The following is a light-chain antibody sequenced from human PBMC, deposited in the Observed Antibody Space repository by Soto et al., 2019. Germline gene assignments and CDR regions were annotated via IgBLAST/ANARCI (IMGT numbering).Light chain of an antibody. CDR2: KAS. CDR3: QQYNRYSWT. J-gene: IGKJ1*01. V-gene: IGKV1-5*03. Sequence: DIQMTQSPSTLSASVGDTVTITCRASQSFSNWLAWYQQKPGKAPKLLIYKASTVESGVPSRVSGSGSGTEFTLTISSLQHDDFASYYCQQYNRYSWTFGQGTKVEIK. CDR1: QSFSNW.